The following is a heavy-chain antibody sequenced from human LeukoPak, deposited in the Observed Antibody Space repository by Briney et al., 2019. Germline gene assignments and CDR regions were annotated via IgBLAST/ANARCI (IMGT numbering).Heavy chain of an antibody. CDR3: ARGGSGGRAFDI. D-gene: IGHD3-10*01. V-gene: IGHV6-1*01. J-gene: IGHJ3*02. Sequence: SQTLSLPCAISGDSVSSNSAAWNWIRQSPSRGLECLGRTYYRSKWFNDYAVSVKSRIINDPDTSKNQFSLQLNSVTPEDTAVYYRARGGSGGRAFDIWGQGTMVTVSS. CDR2: TYYRSKWFN. CDR1: GDSVSSNSAA.